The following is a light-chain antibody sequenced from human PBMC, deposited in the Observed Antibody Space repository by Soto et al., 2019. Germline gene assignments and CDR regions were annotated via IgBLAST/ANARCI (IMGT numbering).Light chain of an antibody. CDR1: SSDVGGYNY. Sequence: QSALTQPRSVFGSPGQSVTISCTGTSSDVGGYNYVSWYQQHPGKAPKVMIYDVSKRPSGVPDRFSGSKSGNTASLTIFGLQAEDEADYYCCSYAGSFTYWVFGGGTKLTVL. V-gene: IGLV2-11*01. CDR3: CSYAGSFTYWV. CDR2: DVS. J-gene: IGLJ3*02.